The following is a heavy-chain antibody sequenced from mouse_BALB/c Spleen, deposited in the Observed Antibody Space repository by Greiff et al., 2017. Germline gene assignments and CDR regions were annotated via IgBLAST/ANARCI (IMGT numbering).Heavy chain of an antibody. V-gene: IGHV1-55*01. Sequence: QVHVKQSGAELVKPGASVKLSCKTSGFTFSSSYISWLKQKPGQSLEWIAWIYAGTGGTSYNQKFTGKAQLTVDTSSSTAYMQFSSLTTEDSAIYYCASEGGLRRGYYAMDYWGQGTSVTVSS. D-gene: IGHD2-4*01. CDR2: IYAGTGGT. J-gene: IGHJ4*01. CDR3: ASEGGLRRGYYAMDY. CDR1: GFTFSSSY.